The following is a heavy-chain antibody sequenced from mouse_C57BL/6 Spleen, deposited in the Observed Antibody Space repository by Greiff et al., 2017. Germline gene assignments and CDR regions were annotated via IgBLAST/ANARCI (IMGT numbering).Heavy chain of an antibody. Sequence: EVMLVESGGGLVKPGGSLKLSCAASGFTFSDYGMHWVRQAPEKGLEWVAYISSGSSTIYYADTVKGRFTISRDNAKNTMFLQMTSLRSEDTAMYYCARNDYLWYVDVWGTGTTVTVSS. V-gene: IGHV5-17*01. D-gene: IGHD2-4*01. CDR3: ARNDYLWYVDV. CDR2: ISSGSSTI. J-gene: IGHJ1*03. CDR1: GFTFSDYG.